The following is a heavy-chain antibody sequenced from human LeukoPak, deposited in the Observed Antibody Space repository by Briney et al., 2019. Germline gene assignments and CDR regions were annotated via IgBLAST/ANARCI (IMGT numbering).Heavy chain of an antibody. CDR3: ARQSGDYYYYYYMDV. CDR2: IYPADSDI. CDR1: GYSFTRYW. D-gene: IGHD2-21*02. Sequence: GESLKISCKGSGYSFTRYWIGWVRQMPGKGLEWMGIIYPADSDIRYSPSFRGQVTISADKSISTAYLQWSSLKASDTAMYYCARQSGDYYYYYYMDVWGKGTTVTISS. J-gene: IGHJ6*03. V-gene: IGHV5-51*01.